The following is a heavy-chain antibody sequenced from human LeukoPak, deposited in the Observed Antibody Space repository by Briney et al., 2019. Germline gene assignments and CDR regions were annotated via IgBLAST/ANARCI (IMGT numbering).Heavy chain of an antibody. CDR2: INHSGST. CDR3: ARVLYGYDSSGYYVNYGMDV. J-gene: IGHJ6*02. D-gene: IGHD3-22*01. V-gene: IGHV4-34*01. Sequence: PSKTLSLTCAVYGGSFSGYYWSWIRQPPGKGLEWIGEINHSGSTNYNPSLKSRVTISVDTSKNQFSLKLSSVTTADTAVYYCARVLYGYDSSGYYVNYGMDVWAKGPRSPSP. CDR1: GGSFSGYY.